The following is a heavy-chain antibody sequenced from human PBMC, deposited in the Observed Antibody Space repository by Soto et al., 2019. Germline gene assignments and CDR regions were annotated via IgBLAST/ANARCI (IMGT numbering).Heavy chain of an antibody. CDR2: IYYSGST. V-gene: IGHV4-39*01. J-gene: IGHJ3*02. CDR1: GGSISSSSYY. Sequence: SETLSLTCTVSGGSISSSSYYWGWIRQPPGKGLEWIGSIYYSGSTYYNPSLKSRVTISVDTSKNQFSLKLSSVTAADTAVYYCARRIRGAVDAFDIWGQGTMVTV. D-gene: IGHD1-20*01. CDR3: ARRIRGAVDAFDI.